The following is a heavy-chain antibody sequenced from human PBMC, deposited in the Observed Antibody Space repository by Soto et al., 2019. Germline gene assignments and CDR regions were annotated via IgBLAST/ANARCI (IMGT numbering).Heavy chain of an antibody. Sequence: XESLKIKCQGSGYSFTSYWISWVLQMPGKGLEWMGRIDPSDSYTNYSPSFQGHVTISADKSISTAYLQWSSLKASDTAMYYCARLKAPYYYDSSGRDYWGQGTLVTVSS. CDR1: GYSFTSYW. CDR2: IDPSDSYT. CDR3: ARLKAPYYYDSSGRDY. D-gene: IGHD3-22*01. V-gene: IGHV5-10-1*01. J-gene: IGHJ4*02.